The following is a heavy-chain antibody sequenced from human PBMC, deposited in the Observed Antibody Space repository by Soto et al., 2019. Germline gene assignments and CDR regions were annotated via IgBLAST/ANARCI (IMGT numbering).Heavy chain of an antibody. CDR1: GFTFSSYW. CDR2: INGDGSTT. J-gene: IGHJ4*02. Sequence: PGGSLRLSCAASGFTFSSYWMHWVRQAPGKGLVWVSRINGDGSTTSYADSVKGRLIISRDNAKNMLYLQMNSLRAEDTAVYYCARPRYDGSGTPFDHWGQGTLVTVSS. CDR3: ARPRYDGSGTPFDH. V-gene: IGHV3-74*01. D-gene: IGHD3-22*01.